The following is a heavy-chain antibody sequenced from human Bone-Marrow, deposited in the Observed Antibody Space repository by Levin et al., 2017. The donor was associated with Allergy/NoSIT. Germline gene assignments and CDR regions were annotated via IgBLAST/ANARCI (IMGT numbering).Heavy chain of an antibody. J-gene: IGHJ6*02. CDR3: TRQLRYSSSWYGQLIYYYGMDV. Sequence: PGGSLRLSCAASGFTFSGSAMHWVRQASGKGLEWVGRIRSKANSYATAYAASVKGRFTISRDDSKNTAYLQMNSLKTEDTAVYYCTRQLRYSSSWYGQLIYYYGMDVWGQGTTVTVSS. CDR1: GFTFSGSA. CDR2: IRSKANSYAT. V-gene: IGHV3-73*01. D-gene: IGHD6-13*01.